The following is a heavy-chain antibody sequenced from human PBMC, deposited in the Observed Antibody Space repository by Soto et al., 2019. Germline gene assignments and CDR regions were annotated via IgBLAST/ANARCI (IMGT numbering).Heavy chain of an antibody. V-gene: IGHV3-30*18. J-gene: IGHJ6*02. CDR3: ANLIVGATYYYYYGMDV. D-gene: IGHD1-26*01. Sequence: QVQLVESGGGVVQPGRSLRLYCAASGFTFSSYGMHWARQAPGKGLEWVAVISYDGSNKYYADSVKGRFTISRDNSXNXXYLQMNSLRAEDTAVYYCANLIVGATYYYYYGMDVWGQGTTVTVSS. CDR1: GFTFSSYG. CDR2: ISYDGSNK.